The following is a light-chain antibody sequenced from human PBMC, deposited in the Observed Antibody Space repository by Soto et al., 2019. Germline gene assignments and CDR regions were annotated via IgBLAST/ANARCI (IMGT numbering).Light chain of an antibody. V-gene: IGKV3-20*01. CDR3: QQYGSSPIT. Sequence: EIVLTQSPGTLSLSPGQRATLSCRASQSIRSNSLAWYQQRPGQAPRLLIYGASSRATGIPDRFSGGGSGTDFSLTISRLETEDFSVYYCQQYGSSPITFGGGTKVDIK. CDR1: QSIRSNS. CDR2: GAS. J-gene: IGKJ4*01.